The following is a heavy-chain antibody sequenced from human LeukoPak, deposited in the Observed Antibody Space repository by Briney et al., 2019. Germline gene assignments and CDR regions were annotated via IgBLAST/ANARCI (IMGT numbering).Heavy chain of an antibody. CDR2: IYTSGST. V-gene: IGHV4-4*07. CDR1: GGSISSYY. D-gene: IGHD6-13*01. Sequence: PSETLSLTCTVSGGSISSYYWSWIRQPAGKGLEWIGRIYTSGSTNYNPSLKSRVTMSVDTSKNQFSLKLSSVTAADTAVYYCARDGIRGSSWYEGRWYYYYMDVWGKGTTVTVSS. J-gene: IGHJ6*03. CDR3: ARDGIRGSSWYEGRWYYYYMDV.